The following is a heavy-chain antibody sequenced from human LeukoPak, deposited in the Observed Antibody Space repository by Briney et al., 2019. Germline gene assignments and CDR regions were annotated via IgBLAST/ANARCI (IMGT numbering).Heavy chain of an antibody. CDR1: GGPISSGSYY. J-gene: IGHJ6*03. Sequence: SQTLSLTCTVSGGPISSGSYYWSWVRQPAGKGLEWIGRIYTSGSTNYNPSLKSRVTISVDTSKNQFSLKLSSVTAADTAVYYCARAITMVRGVMIDYYYMDVWGKGTTVTVSS. V-gene: IGHV4-61*02. D-gene: IGHD3-10*01. CDR2: IYTSGST. CDR3: ARAITMVRGVMIDYYYMDV.